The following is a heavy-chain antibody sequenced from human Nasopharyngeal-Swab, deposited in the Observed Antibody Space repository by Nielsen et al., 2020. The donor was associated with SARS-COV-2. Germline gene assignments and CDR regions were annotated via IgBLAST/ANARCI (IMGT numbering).Heavy chain of an antibody. D-gene: IGHD6-13*01. CDR2: IYYSGST. J-gene: IGHJ4*02. CDR1: GGSNSSYY. V-gene: IGHV4-59*01. CDR3: ARAGIAAAGLDY. Sequence: SETLSLTCTVSGGSNSSYYWSWIRQPPGKGLEWIGYIYYSGSTNYNPSLKSRVTISVDTSKNQFSLKLSSVTAADTAVYYCARAGIAAAGLDYWGQGTLVTVSS.